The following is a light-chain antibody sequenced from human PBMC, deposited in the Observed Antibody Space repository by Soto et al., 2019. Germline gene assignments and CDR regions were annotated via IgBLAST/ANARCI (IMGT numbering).Light chain of an antibody. V-gene: IGKV1-9*01. CDR1: QGISSY. J-gene: IGKJ5*01. Sequence: DIQLTQSPSFLSASVGDRVTISCRASQGISSYLAWYQQTPGKAPKLLIYASSTLQSGVPSRFSGSGSGTEFTLTIGSLQHEDFATYYCLQLNTFPVTFGQGTRLDI. CDR2: ASS. CDR3: LQLNTFPVT.